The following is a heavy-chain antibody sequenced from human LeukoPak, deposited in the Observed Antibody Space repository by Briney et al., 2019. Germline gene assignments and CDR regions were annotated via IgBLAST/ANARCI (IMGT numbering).Heavy chain of an antibody. V-gene: IGHV1-46*01. CDR3: ARDHRFSGIVVVPAAMGY. CDR2: INPSGGST. CDR1: GYTFTSYY. Sequence: GASVKVSCKASGYTFTSYYMHWVRQAPGQGLEWMGIINPSGGSTSYAQKFQGRVTMTRDTSTSTVYMELSSLRSEDTAVYHCARDHRFSGIVVVPAAMGYWGQGTLVTVSS. J-gene: IGHJ4*02. D-gene: IGHD2-2*01.